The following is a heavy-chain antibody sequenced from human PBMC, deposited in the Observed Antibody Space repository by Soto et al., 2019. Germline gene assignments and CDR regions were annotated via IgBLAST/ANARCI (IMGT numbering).Heavy chain of an antibody. CDR2: IYYSGST. D-gene: IGHD3-10*02. CDR1: GGSICSYY. V-gene: IGHV4-59*08. J-gene: IGHJ4*01. CDR3: ARLSRIMFGENDY. Sequence: SETLSLTCTVSGGSICSYYWSWIRQPPGKGLEWIGYIYYSGSTNYNPSLKSRVTISVDTSKNQFSLKLSSVTAADTAVYYCARLSRIMFGENDYWGHGTQVTVSS.